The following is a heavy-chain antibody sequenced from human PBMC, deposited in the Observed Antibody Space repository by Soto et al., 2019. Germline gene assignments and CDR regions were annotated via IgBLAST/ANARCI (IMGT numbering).Heavy chain of an antibody. D-gene: IGHD3-9*01. V-gene: IGHV1-69*13. CDR3: ARGPRGATGYPYYFDY. J-gene: IGHJ4*02. CDR2: IIPIFGTA. Sequence: QVQLVQSGAEVKKPGASVKVSCKASGYTFTSYGISWVRQAPGQGLEWMGGIIPIFGTANYAQKFQGRVTITADESTSTAYMELSSLRSEDTAVYYCARGPRGATGYPYYFDYWGQGTLVTVSS. CDR1: GYTFTSYG.